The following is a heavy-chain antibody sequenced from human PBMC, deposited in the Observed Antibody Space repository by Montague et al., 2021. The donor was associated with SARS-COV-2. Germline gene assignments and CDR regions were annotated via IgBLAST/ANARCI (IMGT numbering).Heavy chain of an antibody. CDR1: SDSVSSGKYF. V-gene: IGHV4-61*01. Sequence: SETLSLTCTVSSDSVSSGKYFWTWTRQPPGKGLEWIGYIFYTGSANYNPSLKSRVTISVDTSNNQFSLKLKSMSAADTAVCYCARVGNYLGVYWGQGILVTVSS. CDR3: ARVGNYLGVY. J-gene: IGHJ4*02. D-gene: IGHD3-10*01. CDR2: IFYTGSA.